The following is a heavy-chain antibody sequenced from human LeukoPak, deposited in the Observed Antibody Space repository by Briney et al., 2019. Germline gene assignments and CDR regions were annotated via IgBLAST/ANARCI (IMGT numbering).Heavy chain of an antibody. CDR1: GGSISSYY. J-gene: IGHJ5*02. D-gene: IGHD6-13*01. Sequence: SETLSLTCTVSGGSISSYYWSWIRQPPGKGLEWIAYIYYSGSTNYNPSLKSRDTISVDTSKNQFSLNLSSVTAADTAVYYCARDRGSSWYHWFDPWGQGTLVTVST. CDR3: ARDRGSSWYHWFDP. V-gene: IGHV4-59*01. CDR2: IYYSGST.